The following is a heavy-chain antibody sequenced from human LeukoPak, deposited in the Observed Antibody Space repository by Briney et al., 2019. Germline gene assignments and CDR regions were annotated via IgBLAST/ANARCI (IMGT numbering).Heavy chain of an antibody. Sequence: PSETLSLTCTVSGGSISSGSYYWSWIRQPAGKGLEWIGRIYTSGSTNYNPSLKSRVTISVDTSKNQFSLKLSSVTAADTAVYYCARDLAGYDILTGYPLDWFDPWGQGTLVTVSS. V-gene: IGHV4-61*02. J-gene: IGHJ5*02. D-gene: IGHD3-9*01. CDR1: GGSISSGSYY. CDR3: ARDLAGYDILTGYPLDWFDP. CDR2: IYTSGST.